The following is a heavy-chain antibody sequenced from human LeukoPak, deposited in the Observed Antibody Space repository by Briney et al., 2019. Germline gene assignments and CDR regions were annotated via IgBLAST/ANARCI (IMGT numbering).Heavy chain of an antibody. J-gene: IGHJ4*02. CDR1: GYTFTSYG. V-gene: IGHV1-18*01. CDR3: ARTPSTSETAAGSFDY. D-gene: IGHD6-13*01. CDR2: ISAYNGNT. Sequence: ASVKVSCKASGYTFTSYGISWVRQAPGQGLEWMGWISAYNGNTNYAQKLQGRVTMTTDTSTSTAYMELRSLRSDDTAVYYCARTPSTSETAAGSFDYWGQGTLVTVSS.